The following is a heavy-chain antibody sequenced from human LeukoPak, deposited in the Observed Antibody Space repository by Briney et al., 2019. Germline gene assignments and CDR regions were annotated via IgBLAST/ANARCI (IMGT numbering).Heavy chain of an antibody. V-gene: IGHV4-4*02. J-gene: IGHJ4*02. D-gene: IGHD6-6*01. Sequence: SETLSLTCAVSGGSISSSNWWSWVRQPPGKGLEWIGEIYHSGSTNYNPSLKSRVTISVDTSKNQFSLKLSSVTAADTAVYYCARRGIAARANFDYWGQGTLVTVSS. CDR3: ARRGIAARANFDY. CDR1: GGSISSSNW. CDR2: IYHSGST.